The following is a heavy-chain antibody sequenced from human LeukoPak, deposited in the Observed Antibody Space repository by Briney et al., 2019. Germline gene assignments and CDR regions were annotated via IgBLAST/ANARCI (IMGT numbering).Heavy chain of an antibody. Sequence: VASVTVSCTASAYTFTKYGISWVRQAPGQGLEWMGGIIPIFGTANYAQKFQGRVTITTDESTSTAYMELSSLRSEDTAVYYCARDLDYYDRNWFDPWGQGTLVTVSS. V-gene: IGHV1-69*05. CDR3: ARDLDYYDRNWFDP. CDR2: IIPIFGTA. D-gene: IGHD3-22*01. CDR1: AYTFTKYG. J-gene: IGHJ5*02.